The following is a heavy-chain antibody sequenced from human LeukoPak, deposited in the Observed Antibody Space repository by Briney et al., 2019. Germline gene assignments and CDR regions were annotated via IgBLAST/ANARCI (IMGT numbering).Heavy chain of an antibody. Sequence: PGGSLRLSCAASGFTVSSNYMSWVRQAPGKGLEWVSYISSSGSTIYYADSVKGRFTISRDNAKNSLYLQMNGLRAEDTAVYYCASEATLDSYWGQGTLVTVSS. CDR1: GFTVSSNY. CDR3: ASEATLDSY. CDR2: ISSSGSTI. V-gene: IGHV3-11*01. J-gene: IGHJ4*02. D-gene: IGHD5-12*01.